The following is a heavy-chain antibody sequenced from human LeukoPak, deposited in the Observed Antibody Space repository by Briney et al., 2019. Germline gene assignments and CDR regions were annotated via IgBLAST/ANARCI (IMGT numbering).Heavy chain of an antibody. CDR3: ARDSSYSSSWTSMDV. CDR2: IWYDGSNK. J-gene: IGHJ6*04. D-gene: IGHD6-13*01. Sequence: GGSLRLSCAASGFTFSSYGMHWVRQAPGKGLEWVAVIWYDGSNKYYADSVKGRFTISRDNSKNTLYLQMNSLRAEDTAVYYCARDSSYSSSWTSMDVWGKGTTVTVSS. V-gene: IGHV3-33*01. CDR1: GFTFSSYG.